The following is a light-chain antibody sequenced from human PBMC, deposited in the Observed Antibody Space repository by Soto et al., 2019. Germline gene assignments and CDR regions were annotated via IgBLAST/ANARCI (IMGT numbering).Light chain of an antibody. Sequence: QSALTQPASVSGSPGRSITMSCTGTSSDVGGYDYVSWYQQHPGEVPKLIIFEVSSRPAWISNRFSASKSGNTASLTISGLQAEDEADYYCSSYTTSSSYVFGTGTKLTVL. CDR3: SSYTTSSSYV. CDR2: EVS. V-gene: IGLV2-14*01. CDR1: SSDVGGYDY. J-gene: IGLJ1*01.